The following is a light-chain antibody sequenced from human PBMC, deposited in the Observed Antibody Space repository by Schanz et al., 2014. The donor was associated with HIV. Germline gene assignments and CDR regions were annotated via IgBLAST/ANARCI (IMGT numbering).Light chain of an antibody. CDR2: QAS. J-gene: IGKJ2*01. V-gene: IGKV1-5*03. CDR1: QSISNS. CDR3: QHYSSYSHT. Sequence: DVQMTQSPSTLSASVGDRVTITCRASQSISNSLAWYQQKPGKAPKLLIYQASSLEAGVSSTFSGSGSGTEFTLTINSLQPADFATYYCQHYSSYSHTFGQGTRLDIK.